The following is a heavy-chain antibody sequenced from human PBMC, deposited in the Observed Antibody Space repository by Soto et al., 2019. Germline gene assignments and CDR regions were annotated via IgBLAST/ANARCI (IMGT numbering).Heavy chain of an antibody. CDR1: GYTITSYG. V-gene: IGHV1-18*01. Sequence: ASVKVSCKASGYTITSYGISWVRQAPGQGLEWMGWISAYNGNTNYAQKLQGRVTMTTDTSTSTAYMELRSLRADDTAVYYCARDDRDYRSSDRSLDLWGRGTLVTVSS. CDR3: ARDDRDYRSSDRSLDL. D-gene: IGHD6-6*01. J-gene: IGHJ2*01. CDR2: ISAYNGNT.